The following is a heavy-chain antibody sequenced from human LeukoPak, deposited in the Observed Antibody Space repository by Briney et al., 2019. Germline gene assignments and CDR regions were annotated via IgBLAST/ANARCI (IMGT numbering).Heavy chain of an antibody. Sequence: SVKVSCKASGGTFSSYAISWVRQAPGQGLEWMGGIIPIFGTANYAQKFQGRVTITADESTSTAYMELSSLRSEDTAVYYCARDRYCSSTSCPTPYYFDYWGQGTLVTVSS. V-gene: IGHV1-69*13. CDR3: ARDRYCSSTSCPTPYYFDY. CDR2: IIPIFGTA. J-gene: IGHJ4*02. D-gene: IGHD2-2*01. CDR1: GGTFSSYA.